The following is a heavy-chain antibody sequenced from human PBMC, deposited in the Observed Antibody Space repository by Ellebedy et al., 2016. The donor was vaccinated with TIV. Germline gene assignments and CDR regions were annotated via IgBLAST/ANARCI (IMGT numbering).Heavy chain of an antibody. CDR2: INAGNGNT. CDR1: GYTFTSYA. D-gene: IGHD1-1*01. J-gene: IGHJ5*02. CDR3: ARELPPLAGMEGFDP. Sequence: AASVKVSCKASGYTFTSYAMHWVRQAPGQRLEWMGWINAGNGNTKYSQKFQGRVTITRDTSASTAYMDLSSLISEDTAVYYCARELPPLAGMEGFDPWGQGTLVTVSS. V-gene: IGHV1-3*01.